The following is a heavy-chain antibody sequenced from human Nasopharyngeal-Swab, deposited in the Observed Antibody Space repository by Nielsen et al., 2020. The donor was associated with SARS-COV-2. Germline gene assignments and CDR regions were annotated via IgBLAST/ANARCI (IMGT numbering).Heavy chain of an antibody. V-gene: IGHV3-21*04. CDR2: ISGSSSYK. J-gene: IGHJ3*01. CDR3: TRDHFSGNGVWDAFEV. Sequence: GESLKISCAASGFTFSSYSMNWVRQAPGKGLEWVSSISGSSSYKYYADSVKGRFSISRDNAKNSLSLQMNSLRADDTAIYYCTRDHFSGNGVWDAFEVWGQGTMVTVSS. D-gene: IGHD2-8*01. CDR1: GFTFSSYS.